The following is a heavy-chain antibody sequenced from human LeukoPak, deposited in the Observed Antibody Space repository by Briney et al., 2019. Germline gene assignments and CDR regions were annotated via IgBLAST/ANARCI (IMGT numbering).Heavy chain of an antibody. D-gene: IGHD6-13*01. CDR1: GASLRGSY. J-gene: IGHJ5*02. V-gene: IGHV4-34*01. CDR3: AQSLGSSNWIGNWFDP. Sequence: PSETLSLTCAVHGASLRGSYWSWIRQPPGKGLQWIGQIDHSGSTHSIPSLKSRVTISVDTSKNQFSLKLSSVTAADTAVYYCAQSLGSSNWIGNWFDPWGQGTLVTVSS. CDR2: IDHSGST.